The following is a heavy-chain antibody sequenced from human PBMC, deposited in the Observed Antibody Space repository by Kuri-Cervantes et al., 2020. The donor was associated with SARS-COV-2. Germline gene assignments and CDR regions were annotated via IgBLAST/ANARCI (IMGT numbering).Heavy chain of an antibody. CDR2: INPNSGGT. CDR3: ARGESIYGSRWYAGGFDY. CDR1: EYNFSGYY. V-gene: IGHV1-2*02. J-gene: IGHJ4*02. Sequence: GESLKISCKASEYNFSGYYLHWVRQAPGQGLEWMGWINPNSGGTNFTQKFEGRVTVTRDTSINTAYMDLTRLGSDDTAVYYCARGESIYGSRWYAGGFDYWGQGTLVTVSS. D-gene: IGHD6-13*01.